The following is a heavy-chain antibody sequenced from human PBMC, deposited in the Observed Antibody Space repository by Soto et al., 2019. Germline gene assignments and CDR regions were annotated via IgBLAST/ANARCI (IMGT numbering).Heavy chain of an antibody. CDR2: ISYDGSNK. CDR1: GFTFRSYG. Sequence: GGSLRLSCAASGFTFRSYGMHWVRQAPGKGLEWVAVISYDGSNKYYADSVKGRFTISRDNSKNTLYLQMNSLRAEDTAVYYCAKGLFRGSSGWYIIDYRGQGTLVTVSS. D-gene: IGHD6-19*01. J-gene: IGHJ4*02. CDR3: AKGLFRGSSGWYIIDY. V-gene: IGHV3-30*18.